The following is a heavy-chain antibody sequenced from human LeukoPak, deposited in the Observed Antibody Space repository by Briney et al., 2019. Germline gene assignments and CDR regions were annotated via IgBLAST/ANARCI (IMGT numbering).Heavy chain of an antibody. J-gene: IGHJ4*02. Sequence: GGSLRLSCAASGFTFSSYAMHWVRQAPGKGLEYASAISSNGGSTYYANSVKGRFTISRDNSKNTLYLQMGSLRAEDMAVYYCARADYGDAEVSTSIDYWGQGTLVTVSS. CDR1: GFTFSSYA. CDR2: ISSNGGST. V-gene: IGHV3-64*01. CDR3: ARADYGDAEVSTSIDY. D-gene: IGHD4-17*01.